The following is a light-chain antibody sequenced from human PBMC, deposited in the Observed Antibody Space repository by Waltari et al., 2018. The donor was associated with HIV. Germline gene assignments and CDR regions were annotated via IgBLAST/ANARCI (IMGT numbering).Light chain of an antibody. CDR1: SGSVSTSYY. CDR2: TTN. V-gene: IGLV8-61*01. Sequence: QTVVTQEPSFSVSPGGTVTLTCGLSSGSVSTSYYPSWYQQTPGQAPRTLIYTTNTRSSGVPDRFSGSILGNKAALTITGAQAVDESDYYCVLYMGGGIWVFGGGTKLTVL. J-gene: IGLJ3*02. CDR3: VLYMGGGIWV.